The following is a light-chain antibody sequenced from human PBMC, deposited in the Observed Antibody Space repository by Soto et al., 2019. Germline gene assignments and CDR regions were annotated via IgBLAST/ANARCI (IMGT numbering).Light chain of an antibody. CDR1: QGISNY. CDR2: AAS. V-gene: IGKV1-27*01. J-gene: IGKJ1*01. CDR3: QKYNSAPWT. Sequence: DIQMTQSPSSLSASIGDRGTITCRASQGISNYLAWYQQKPGKVPKLLIYAASTLQSGVPSRFSGSGSGTDFHLTISSLQPEDVATYYCQKYNSAPWTFGQGTKVEIK.